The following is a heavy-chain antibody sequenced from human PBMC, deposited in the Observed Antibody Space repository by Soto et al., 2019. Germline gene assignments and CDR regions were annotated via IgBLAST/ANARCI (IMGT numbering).Heavy chain of an antibody. V-gene: IGHV1-69*02. J-gene: IGHJ3*01. D-gene: IGHD2-2*01. Sequence: QVHLIQSGAEVKKPGSSVKVSCKAAGGTFTTYTLFWVRQAPGHGLEWMGRIIPMLTVTNSAQKFQGRRTRTADKATGTAFMELTSLRADDTAVYYCSIGSWSAETFDVWGQGTMVTVSS. CDR2: IIPMLTVT. CDR3: SIGSWSAETFDV. CDR1: GGTFTTYT.